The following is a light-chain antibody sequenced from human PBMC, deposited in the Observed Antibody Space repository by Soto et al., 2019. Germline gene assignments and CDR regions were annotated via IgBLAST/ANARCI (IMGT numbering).Light chain of an antibody. CDR2: AAS. V-gene: IGKV1-6*01. J-gene: IGKJ1*01. CDR1: QGIRND. Sequence: AIQMTQSPSSLSASVGDRVTITCRASQGIRNDLGWYQQKPGKAPKLMIYAASSLQSGVPSRFSGSGSGTDFTLTISSLQPEDVATYYCQQAASFPITFGQGTKVDIK. CDR3: QQAASFPIT.